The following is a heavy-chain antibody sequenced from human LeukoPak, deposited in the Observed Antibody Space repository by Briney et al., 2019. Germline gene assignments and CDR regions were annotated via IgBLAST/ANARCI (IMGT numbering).Heavy chain of an antibody. CDR3: AKDRHDFWSGYLFDY. D-gene: IGHD3-3*01. J-gene: IGHJ4*02. Sequence: GGSLRLSCAASGFTFSSYAMHWVRQAPGKGLEWVAFIRYDGRNKYYADSVKGRFTISRDNSKNTLYLQMNSLRAEDTAVYYCAKDRHDFWSGYLFDYWGQGTLVTVSS. V-gene: IGHV3-30*02. CDR1: GFTFSSYA. CDR2: IRYDGRNK.